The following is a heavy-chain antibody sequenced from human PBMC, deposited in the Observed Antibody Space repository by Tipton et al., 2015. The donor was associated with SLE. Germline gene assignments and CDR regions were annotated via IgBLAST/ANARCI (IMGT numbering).Heavy chain of an antibody. J-gene: IGHJ2*01. CDR2: IYSGVAI. CDR3: AKLPKNYGDYVSWSFDV. D-gene: IGHD4-17*01. V-gene: IGHV3-23*03. Sequence: SLRLSCAVSGFTFSHYGMSWVRQAPGKGLDWVSFIYSGVAIYYADSVKGRFTITKDNSKKTLYLQMNSLRAEDTAVYYCAKLPKNYGDYVSWSFDVCGSGTLVTVSS. CDR1: GFTFSHYG.